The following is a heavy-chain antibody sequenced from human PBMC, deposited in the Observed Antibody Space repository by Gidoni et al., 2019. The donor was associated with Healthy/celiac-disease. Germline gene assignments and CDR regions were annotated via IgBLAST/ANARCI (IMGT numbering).Heavy chain of an antibody. CDR1: GFTVSSYA. J-gene: IGHJ2*01. CDR3: AKGSNWNSHWYFDL. V-gene: IGHV3-23*01. CDR2: ISCSGGST. Sequence: EVQLLESGGGWVQPGGSLRISCAAAGFTVSSYAMSWVRLAPGKGLEWVSAISCSGGSTYSADSVKGRFTISRDNSKNTLYLQMNSLRAEDTAVYYCAKGSNWNSHWYFDLWGRGTLVTVSS. D-gene: IGHD1-1*01.